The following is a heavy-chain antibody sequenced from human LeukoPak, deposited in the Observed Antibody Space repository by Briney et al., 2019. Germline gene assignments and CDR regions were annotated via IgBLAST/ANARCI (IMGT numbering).Heavy chain of an antibody. CDR2: IYYSGST. D-gene: IGHD3-22*01. CDR3: ATTGYYYDSSGYYGY. V-gene: IGHV4-39*01. CDR1: GGSISSSSYY. Sequence: PSETLSLTCTVSGGSISSSSYYWGWIRQPPGKGLEWIVSIYYSGSTYYNPSLKSRVTISVDTSKNQFSLKLSSVTAADTAVYYCATTGYYYDSSGYYGYWGQGTLVTVSS. J-gene: IGHJ4*02.